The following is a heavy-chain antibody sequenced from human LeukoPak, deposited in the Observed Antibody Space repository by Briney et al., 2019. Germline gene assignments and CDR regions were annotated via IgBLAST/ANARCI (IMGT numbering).Heavy chain of an antibody. D-gene: IGHD6-19*01. CDR1: GFTFSSYE. CDR3: VRDMYKSGWFLGRDYFDY. V-gene: IGHV3-48*03. CDR2: ISSSGSTL. J-gene: IGHJ4*02. Sequence: PGGSLRLSCTASGFTFSSYEMNWVRQAPGKGLEWVSYISSSGSTLYYADSVQGRFTISRDNAKNSLCLQMNSLRAEDTAVYYCVRDMYKSGWFLGRDYFDYWGQGTLVTVSS.